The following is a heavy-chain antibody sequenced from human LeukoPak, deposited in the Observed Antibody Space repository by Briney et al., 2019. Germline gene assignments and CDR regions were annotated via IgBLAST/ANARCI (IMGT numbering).Heavy chain of an antibody. V-gene: IGHV3-7*01. CDR2: IKENGNEQ. Sequence: PGGSLRLSCTSPGFTFSSYWMSWVRQAPGKGPEWVAHIKENGNEQYYADSVKGRFTISRDNAKKSLCLQMNSLRAEDTALYYCARGPGDFDASDIWGQGTMVTVSS. D-gene: IGHD1-14*01. CDR1: GFTFSSYW. CDR3: ARGPGDFDASDI. J-gene: IGHJ3*02.